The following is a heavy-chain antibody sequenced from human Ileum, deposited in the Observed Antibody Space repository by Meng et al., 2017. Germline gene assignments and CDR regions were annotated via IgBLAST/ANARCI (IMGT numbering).Heavy chain of an antibody. D-gene: IGHD3-16*01. CDR2: INHSGST. CDR1: GGSFSGYY. J-gene: IGHJ4*02. V-gene: IGHV4-34*01. CDR3: ARGGGRYGPDFDY. Sequence: QVQLQQGGAGRLKPSETLSLTCAVYGGSFSGYYWSWIRQPPGKGLEWIGEINHSGSTNYNPSLKSRVTISVDTSKNQFSLKLSSVTAADTAVYYCARGGGRYGPDFDYWGQGTLVTVSS.